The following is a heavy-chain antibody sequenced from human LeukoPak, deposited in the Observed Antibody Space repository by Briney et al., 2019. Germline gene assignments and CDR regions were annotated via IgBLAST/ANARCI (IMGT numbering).Heavy chain of an antibody. J-gene: IGHJ4*02. CDR1: VYTFTSYD. Sequence: ASVKGSCKASVYTFTSYDINWVRQAPGQGLEWMGWMNPNSANTGYAQKFQGRVSMTRNTSINTAYMELSSLTSDDTAVYYCAMRNGSGSLYFDYWGQGTLVTVSS. V-gene: IGHV1-8*01. CDR2: MNPNSANT. D-gene: IGHD3-10*01. CDR3: AMRNGSGSLYFDY.